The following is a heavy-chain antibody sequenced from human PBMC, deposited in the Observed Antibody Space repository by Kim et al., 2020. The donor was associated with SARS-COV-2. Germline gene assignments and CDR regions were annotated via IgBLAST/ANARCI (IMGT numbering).Heavy chain of an antibody. CDR1: GFTFSSYG. D-gene: IGHD6-13*01. J-gene: IGHJ4*02. Sequence: GGSLRLSCAASGFTFSSYGMHWVRQAPGKGLEWVAVISYDGSNKYYADSVKGRFTISRDNSKNTLYLQMNSLRAEDTAVYYCARGPFSSSWYSGPFDYWGQGTLVTVSS. CDR2: ISYDGSNK. CDR3: ARGPFSSSWYSGPFDY. V-gene: IGHV3-33*05.